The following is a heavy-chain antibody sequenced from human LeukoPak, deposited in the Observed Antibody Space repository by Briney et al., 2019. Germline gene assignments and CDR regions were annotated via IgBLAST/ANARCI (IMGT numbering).Heavy chain of an antibody. CDR3: ARDPYYGSGSYRYGMDV. V-gene: IGHV1-8*01. CDR1: GYTFTGYD. CDR2: MNPNSAKT. D-gene: IGHD3-10*01. Sequence: AASVTVSFTASGYTFTGYDINWVRQATGQGHEWMGWMNPNSAKTGYAQKFQGRVTMTRNTSISTAYMELSSLRSEDTAVYYCARDPYYGSGSYRYGMDVWGKGNTVTISS. J-gene: IGHJ6*04.